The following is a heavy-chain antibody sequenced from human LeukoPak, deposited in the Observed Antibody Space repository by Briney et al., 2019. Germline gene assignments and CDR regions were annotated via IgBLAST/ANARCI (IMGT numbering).Heavy chain of an antibody. CDR1: GSSFSSHW. CDR3: VRGFLGPDH. V-gene: IGHV3-74*01. J-gene: IGHJ4*02. Sequence: GGSLRLSCEASGSSFSSHWMHWVRQSPGKGLVWASRITNDGSNTVYADSVEGRFTISRDNARNTLYLQMNSLRVEDTAVYYCVRGFLGPDHWGQGTLVTVSS. D-gene: IGHD2-21*01. CDR2: ITNDGSNT.